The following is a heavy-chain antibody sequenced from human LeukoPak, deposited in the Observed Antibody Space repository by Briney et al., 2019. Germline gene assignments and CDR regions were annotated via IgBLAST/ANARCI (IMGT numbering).Heavy chain of an antibody. Sequence: SDTLSLTCTVSGGSISSYYWSWIRQPAGKGLEWIGRIYTSGSTNYNPSLKSRVTMSVNTSKNQFSLKLSSVTAADTAVYYCARDSGMITMIPKKVFDIWGQGTMVTVSS. D-gene: IGHD3-22*01. CDR1: GGSISSYY. CDR3: ARDSGMITMIPKKVFDI. V-gene: IGHV4-4*07. J-gene: IGHJ3*02. CDR2: IYTSGST.